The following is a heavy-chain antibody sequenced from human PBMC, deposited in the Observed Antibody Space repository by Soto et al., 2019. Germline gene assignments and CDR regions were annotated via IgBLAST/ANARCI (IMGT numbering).Heavy chain of an antibody. V-gene: IGHV1-69*13. J-gene: IGHJ5*02. CDR2: IIPIFGTA. Sequence: ASVKVSCKASGGTFSSCAISWVRQAPGQGLEWMGGIIPIFGTANYAQKFQGRVTITADESKNTLYLQMNSLRAEDTAVYYCAKDRACRSTSCQNNWFDPWGQGTQVTVSS. CDR1: GGTFSSCA. D-gene: IGHD2-2*01. CDR3: AKDRACRSTSCQNNWFDP.